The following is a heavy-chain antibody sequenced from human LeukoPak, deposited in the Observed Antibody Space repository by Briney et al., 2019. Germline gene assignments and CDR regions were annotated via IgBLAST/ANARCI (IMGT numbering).Heavy chain of an antibody. J-gene: IGHJ6*02. Sequence: SETLSLTCTVSGGSISSSSYYWGWIRQPPGKGLERIGTIYYSGSTYYNPSLKSRVTISVDTSKNHFSLKLSSVTAADTAAYYCASEKYSSSWYGGNYYYYYGMDVWGQGTTVTVSS. CDR1: GGSISSSSYY. D-gene: IGHD6-13*01. CDR3: ASEKYSSSWYGGNYYYYYGMDV. V-gene: IGHV4-39*02. CDR2: IYYSGST.